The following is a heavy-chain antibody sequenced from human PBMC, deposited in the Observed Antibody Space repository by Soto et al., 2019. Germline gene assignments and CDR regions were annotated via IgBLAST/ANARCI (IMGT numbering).Heavy chain of an antibody. CDR1: GFTFDDYA. CDR2: ITWNSGII. D-gene: IGHD6-13*01. CDR3: AKDQGYSTSYYGYVDL. Sequence: EVQLVESGGGLVQPGRSLRLSCAASGFTFDDYAMHWVRQPPGKGLDWVSGITWNSGIIGYADSVKGRFTISRDNAKTSLYLQMNSLRPEDTALYYCAKDQGYSTSYYGYVDLWGRGTLVTVSS. J-gene: IGHJ2*01. V-gene: IGHV3-9*01.